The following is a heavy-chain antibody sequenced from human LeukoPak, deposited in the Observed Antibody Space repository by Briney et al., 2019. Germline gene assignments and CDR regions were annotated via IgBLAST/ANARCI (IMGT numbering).Heavy chain of an antibody. CDR3: VRDGNNYERSGFHFH. Sequence: PSETLSLTCTVSGGSISSFYWSWIRQPPGKGLEWIGYIYYSGSTNYNPSLKSRVTISVDTSKNQFSLKLSSVTAADTAVYYCVRDGNNYERSGFHFHWGQGTLVTVSS. CDR1: GGSISSFY. D-gene: IGHD3-22*01. CDR2: IYYSGST. J-gene: IGHJ4*02. V-gene: IGHV4-59*01.